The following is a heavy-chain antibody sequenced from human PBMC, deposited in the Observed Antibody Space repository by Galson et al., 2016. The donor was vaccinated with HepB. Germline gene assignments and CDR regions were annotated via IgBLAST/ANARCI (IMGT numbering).Heavy chain of an antibody. CDR2: INPVFETP. V-gene: IGHV1-69*06. Sequence: SVKVSCKASGGTFKTYTITWVRQAPGQGLEWMGGINPVFETPVYAQKFQGRVTISAVRSTSTAYMELSSLTSEDTAVFFCAIGPYDSSGLDFDYWGQGTLITVSS. J-gene: IGHJ4*02. D-gene: IGHD3-22*01. CDR1: GGTFKTYT. CDR3: AIGPYDSSGLDFDY.